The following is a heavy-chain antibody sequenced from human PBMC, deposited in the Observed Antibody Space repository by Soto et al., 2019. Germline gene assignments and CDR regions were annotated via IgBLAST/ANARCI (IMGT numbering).Heavy chain of an antibody. D-gene: IGHD3-3*01. J-gene: IGHJ4*02. Sequence: SVKVSCKASGCTFSSYAISWVRQAPGQGLEWMGGIIPIFGTANYAQKFQGRVTITADESTSTAYMELSSLRSEDTAVYYCARSQGYDFWSGPNNFDYWGQGTLVTASS. CDR2: IIPIFGTA. V-gene: IGHV1-69*13. CDR1: GCTFSSYA. CDR3: ARSQGYDFWSGPNNFDY.